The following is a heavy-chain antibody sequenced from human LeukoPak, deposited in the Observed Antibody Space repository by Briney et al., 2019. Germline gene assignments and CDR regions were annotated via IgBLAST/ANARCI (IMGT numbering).Heavy chain of an antibody. CDR3: ARSAAGNGRYFDY. D-gene: IGHD6-13*01. J-gene: IGHJ4*02. V-gene: IGHV5-51*01. CDR1: GYSFTSYW. Sequence: GESLKISCKGTGYSFTSYWIGWVRQLPGKGLEWMGIIYPGDSDTRYSPSFQGQVTISADKSISTAYLQWSSLKASDTAMYYCARSAAGNGRYFDYWGQGTLVTVSS. CDR2: IYPGDSDT.